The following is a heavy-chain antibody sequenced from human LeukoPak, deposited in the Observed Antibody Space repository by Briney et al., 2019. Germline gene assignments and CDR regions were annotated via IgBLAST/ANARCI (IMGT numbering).Heavy chain of an antibody. CDR2: FDPEDGET. D-gene: IGHD1-26*01. Sequence: GESLKISCKGSGYSFTSYAMHWVRQAPGKGLEWMGGFDPEDGETIYAQKFQGRVTMTEDTSTDTAYMELSSLRSEDTAVYYCATEVYSSNAFDIWGQGTMVTVSS. CDR1: GYSFTSYA. J-gene: IGHJ3*02. V-gene: IGHV1-24*01. CDR3: ATEVYSSNAFDI.